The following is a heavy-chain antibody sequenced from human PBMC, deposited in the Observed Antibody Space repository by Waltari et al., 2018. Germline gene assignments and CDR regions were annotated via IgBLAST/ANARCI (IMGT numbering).Heavy chain of an antibody. Sequence: QLQLQESGPGLVKPSETLSLTCSVPGGPISSSSYYWSWIRQPPGQGLEWIGSIYYTGTTYYNPSLKSRLTISVDTSKNQFSLKLTSVTAADTAVYYCAKRIQQNGLDLWGQGTTVIVS. V-gene: IGHV4-39*01. CDR2: IYYTGTT. J-gene: IGHJ6*02. CDR3: AKRIQQNGLDL. D-gene: IGHD5-18*01. CDR1: GGPISSSSYY.